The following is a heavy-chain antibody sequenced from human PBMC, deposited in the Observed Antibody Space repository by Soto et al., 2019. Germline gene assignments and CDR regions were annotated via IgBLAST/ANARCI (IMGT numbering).Heavy chain of an antibody. Sequence: GGSLRLSCAASGFTFSSYAMSWVRQAPGKGLEWVSVISGSGGSTYYADSVKGRFTISRDNSKNTLYLQMNSLRAEDTAVYYCAKNDIVATTRVGVFDYWGQGTLVTVS. V-gene: IGHV3-23*01. CDR3: AKNDIVATTRVGVFDY. CDR1: GFTFSSYA. CDR2: ISGSGGST. D-gene: IGHD5-12*01. J-gene: IGHJ4*02.